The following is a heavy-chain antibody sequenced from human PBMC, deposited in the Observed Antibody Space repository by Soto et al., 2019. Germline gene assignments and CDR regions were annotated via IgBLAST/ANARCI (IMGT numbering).Heavy chain of an antibody. Sequence: GESLKISCKGSGYTFTTYWINWLRQMPGKGLEWMGTIDPSDSDTNYSPSFQGHVTFSVDKYISTAYLQLSSLKASDTAIYYCARRCSVYPMDVWGLGTKLTVSS. V-gene: IGHV5-10-1*01. CDR3: ARRCSVYPMDV. J-gene: IGHJ6*02. D-gene: IGHD5-12*01. CDR1: GYTFTTYW. CDR2: IDPSDSDT.